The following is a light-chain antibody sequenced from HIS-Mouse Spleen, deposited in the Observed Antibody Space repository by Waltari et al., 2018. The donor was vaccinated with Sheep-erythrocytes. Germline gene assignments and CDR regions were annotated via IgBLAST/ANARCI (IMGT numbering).Light chain of an antibody. J-gene: IGKJ4*01. CDR1: QSVLYSSNNKNY. CDR2: WAS. Sequence: DIVMTQSPDSLAVSLGDRATITCKSSQSVLYSSNNKNYLAWYQQKQGQPPKLLIYWASTRESGVPDRFSGSGSGTDFTLTISSLQAEDVAVYYCQQYYSTPLTFGGGTKVEIK. V-gene: IGKV4-1*01. CDR3: QQYYSTPLT.